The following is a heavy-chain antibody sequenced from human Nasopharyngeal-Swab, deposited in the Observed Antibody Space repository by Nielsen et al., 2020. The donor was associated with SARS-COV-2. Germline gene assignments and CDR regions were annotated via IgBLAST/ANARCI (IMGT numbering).Heavy chain of an antibody. V-gene: IGHV4-31*02. J-gene: IGHJ6*02. Sequence: RQAPGKGLEWIGYIYYTGSTYCNPSLKSRVTISVDTSKNQFSLKLTSVTAAGTAVYYCARYPSSSWSSYGMDVWGQGTTVTVSS. D-gene: IGHD6-13*01. CDR3: ARYPSSSWSSYGMDV. CDR2: IYYTGST.